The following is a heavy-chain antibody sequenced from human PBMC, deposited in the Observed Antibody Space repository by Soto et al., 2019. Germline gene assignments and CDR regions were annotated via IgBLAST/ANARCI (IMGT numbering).Heavy chain of an antibody. CDR3: ARDYYGMDV. Sequence: SETLSLTCTVSGCSISSGGYSCTWLRQSPGKGLEWIGYTYQSGSASYNPSLKSRVTISVDRSKNQFSLNLTSVTAADTAVYYCARDYYGMDVWGQGTTVTVSS. J-gene: IGHJ6*02. CDR2: TYQSGSA. CDR1: GCSISSGGYS. V-gene: IGHV4-30-2*06.